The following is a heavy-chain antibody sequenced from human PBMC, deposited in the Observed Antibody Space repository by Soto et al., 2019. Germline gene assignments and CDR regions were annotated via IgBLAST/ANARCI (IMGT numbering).Heavy chain of an antibody. V-gene: IGHV3-23*01. CDR1: GFIFGDYA. CDR2: ISGTGSRT. J-gene: IGHJ6*02. D-gene: IGHD5-18*01. Sequence: PVGSLRLSCAASGFIFGDYAMSCFRQAPVKVLEWVSGISGTGSRTSYADSVRGRFTISRDNVNNTLSLQMDSLRAEDTAVYYCARGGRYTYGYGDYSYGMDVWGQGTTVTVSS. CDR3: ARGGRYTYGYGDYSYGMDV.